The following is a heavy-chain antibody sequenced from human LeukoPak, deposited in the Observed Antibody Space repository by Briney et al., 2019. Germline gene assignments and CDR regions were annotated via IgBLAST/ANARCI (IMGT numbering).Heavy chain of an antibody. D-gene: IGHD4-23*01. J-gene: IGHJ4*02. Sequence: SETLSLTCTVSVGSISRYYWSWIRQPPGKGLEWIGYIYYLGCPNYNPSLKSRVTISVDTSKNPVSLKLRSEAAADTAVYYCAREDYGGNSGIWGQGTLVTVSS. V-gene: IGHV4-59*01. CDR1: VGSISRYY. CDR3: AREDYGGNSGI. CDR2: IYYLGCP.